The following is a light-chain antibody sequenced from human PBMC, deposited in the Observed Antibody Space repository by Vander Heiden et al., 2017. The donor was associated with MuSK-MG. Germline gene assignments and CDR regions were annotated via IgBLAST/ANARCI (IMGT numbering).Light chain of an antibody. CDR1: QDVGRW. Sequence: DIQMTQSPSSVSASVGDRVTITCRASQDVGRWLAWYQQSPGKAPKLLIHTTPTLQSGVPSRFSGSGSGTDFTLTINSLRPEDFATYYCQQADSLPHTFGQGTRLETK. CDR2: TTP. CDR3: QQADSLPHT. V-gene: IGKV1D-12*01. J-gene: IGKJ5*01.